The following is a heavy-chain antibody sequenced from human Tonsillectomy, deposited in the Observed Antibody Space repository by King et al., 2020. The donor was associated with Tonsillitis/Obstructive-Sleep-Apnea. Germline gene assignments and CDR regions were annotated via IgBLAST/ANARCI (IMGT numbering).Heavy chain of an antibody. CDR1: GGSISSSNW. Sequence: VQLQESGPGLVKPSGTLSLTCAVSGGSISSSNWWSWVRQPPGKGLEWIGEIYLSGSTNYSPSLNSLVTISVDKSKNQFSLKLSSVTAADTAVYYCASRTGYRLGWGQGTLVTVSS. V-gene: IGHV4-4*02. D-gene: IGHD6-13*01. J-gene: IGHJ4*02. CDR3: ASRTGYRLG. CDR2: IYLSGST.